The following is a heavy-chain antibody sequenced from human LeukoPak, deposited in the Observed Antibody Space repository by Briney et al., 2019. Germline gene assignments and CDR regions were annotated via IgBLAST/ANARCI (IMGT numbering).Heavy chain of an antibody. CDR3: ARDLTSTSNWEFDY. D-gene: IGHD1-26*01. Sequence: ASVKVSWKASGYTFADYFIHWVRQAPGQGLEWMGRINPNSGGAEYAPKFQGWVTMTRDTSISTAYVEVSRLISDDTAVYYCARDLTSTSNWEFDYWGQGNLVIVSS. J-gene: IGHJ4*02. CDR1: GYTFADYF. V-gene: IGHV1-2*04. CDR2: INPNSGGA.